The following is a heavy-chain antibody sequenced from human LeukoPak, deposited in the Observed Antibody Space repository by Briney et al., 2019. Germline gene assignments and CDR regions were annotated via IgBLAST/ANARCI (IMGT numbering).Heavy chain of an antibody. CDR3: ARRPAGPHVYYYGMDV. CDR1: GGSISSKSYY. CDR2: IYYSGST. Sequence: SEALSLTCAVSGGSISSKSYYWSWIRQPPGKGLEWIGYIYYSGSTNYNPSLKSRVTISVDTSKNQFSLKLSSVTAADTAVYYCARRPAGPHVYYYGMDVWGQGTTVTVSS. V-gene: IGHV4-61*05. D-gene: IGHD3-10*01. J-gene: IGHJ6*02.